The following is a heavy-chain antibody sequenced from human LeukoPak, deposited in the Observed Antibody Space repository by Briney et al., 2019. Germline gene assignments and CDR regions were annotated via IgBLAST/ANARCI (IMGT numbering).Heavy chain of an antibody. D-gene: IGHD3-22*01. V-gene: IGHV4-59*01. CDR2: IYYSGST. J-gene: IGHJ4*02. CDR1: GGSISSYY. CDR3: ARENYYDSSGYFDY. Sequence: SETLSLTCTVSGGSISSYYWSWIRQPPGKGLEWIGYIYYSGSTNYNPSLKSRVTISVDTSKNQFSLKLSYVTAADPAVYYCARENYYDSSGYFDYWGQGTLVTVSS.